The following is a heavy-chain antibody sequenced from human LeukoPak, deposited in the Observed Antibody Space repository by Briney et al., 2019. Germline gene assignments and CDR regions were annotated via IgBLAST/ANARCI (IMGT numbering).Heavy chain of an antibody. CDR3: ARETIAAAGKGFDP. CDR1: GFTFISYS. Sequence: GGSLRHSCAASGFTFISYSMNWVRQAPGKGLEWVSSISSSSSYIYYADSVKGRFTISRDNAKKSLYLQMNSLRAEDTAVYYCARETIAAAGKGFDPWGQGTLVTVSS. D-gene: IGHD6-13*01. J-gene: IGHJ5*02. V-gene: IGHV3-21*01. CDR2: ISSSSSYI.